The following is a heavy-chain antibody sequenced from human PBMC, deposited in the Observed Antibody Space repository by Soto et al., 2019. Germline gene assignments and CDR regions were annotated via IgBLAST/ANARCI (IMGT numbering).Heavy chain of an antibody. CDR3: ARDQLELRYYYYMDV. CDR2: ISSSSSYI. D-gene: IGHD1-7*01. Sequence: EVQLVESGGRLVKPGGSLRLSCAASGFTFSSYSMNWVRQAPGKGLEWVSSISSSSSYIYYADSVKGRFTISRDNAKNSLYLQMNSLRAEDTAVYYCARDQLELRYYYYMDVWGKGTTVTVSS. V-gene: IGHV3-21*01. J-gene: IGHJ6*03. CDR1: GFTFSSYS.